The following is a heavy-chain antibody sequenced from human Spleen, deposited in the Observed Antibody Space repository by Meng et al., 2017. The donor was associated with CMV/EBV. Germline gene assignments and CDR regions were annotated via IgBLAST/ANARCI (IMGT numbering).Heavy chain of an antibody. J-gene: IGHJ3*02. CDR3: AREAGGNAFDI. V-gene: IGHV3-21*01. D-gene: IGHD3-16*01. Sequence: GGSLRLSCAASGFTVSSNYMSWVRQAPGKGLEWVSSISSSSSYIYYADSVKGRFTISRDNAKNSLYLQMNSLRAEDTAVYYCAREAGGNAFDIWGQGTRVTVSS. CDR2: ISSSSSYI. CDR1: GFTVSSNY.